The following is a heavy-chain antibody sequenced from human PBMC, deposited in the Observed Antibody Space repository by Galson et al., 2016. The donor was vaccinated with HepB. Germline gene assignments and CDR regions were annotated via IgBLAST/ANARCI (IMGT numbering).Heavy chain of an antibody. CDR2: TYYRSKWYK. V-gene: IGHV6-1*01. CDR3: ARVSRGYNDGEIFDS. Sequence: CAISGDSVSNYTAAWNWIRQSPSRGLEWLGRTYYRSKWYKDYALSVKSRMTMNPETSKNKVSLQLKSVTPEDTAVYYCARVSRGYNDGEIFDSWGQGTLVTVSS. D-gene: IGHD5-18*01. CDR1: GDSVSNYTAA. J-gene: IGHJ4*02.